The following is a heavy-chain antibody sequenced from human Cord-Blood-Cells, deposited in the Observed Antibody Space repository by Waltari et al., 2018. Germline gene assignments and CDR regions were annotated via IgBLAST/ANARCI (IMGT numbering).Heavy chain of an antibody. CDR2: IYYSGST. V-gene: IGHV4-39*01. J-gene: IGHJ4*02. Sequence: QLQLQESGPGLVKPSETLSLTCTVSGGSISSSSSYWGCIRPPPGKGLEWIGSIYYSGSTYYNPSLKSRVTISVDTSKNQFSLKLSSVTAADTAVYYCARQPYDFWSGYYLDYWGQGTLVTVSS. CDR1: GGSISSSSSY. D-gene: IGHD3-3*01. CDR3: ARQPYDFWSGYYLDY.